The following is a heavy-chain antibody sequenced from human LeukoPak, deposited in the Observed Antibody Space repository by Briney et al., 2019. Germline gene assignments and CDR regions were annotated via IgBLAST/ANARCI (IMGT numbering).Heavy chain of an antibody. CDR1: GFTVSSNY. Sequence: GGSLRLSCAASGFTVSSNYMSWVRQAPGKGLEWVSVIYSGGSTYYADSVKGRFTISRDNSKNTLYLQMNSLRAEDTAVYYCARGGAGHRRIQYSGSYGDAFGIWSQGTMVTVSS. CDR2: IYSGGST. V-gene: IGHV3-53*01. CDR3: ARGGAGHRRIQYSGSYGDAFGI. J-gene: IGHJ3*02. D-gene: IGHD1-26*01.